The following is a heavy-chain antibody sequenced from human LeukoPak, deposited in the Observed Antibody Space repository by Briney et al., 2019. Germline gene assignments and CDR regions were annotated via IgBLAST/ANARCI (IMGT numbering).Heavy chain of an antibody. J-gene: IGHJ4*02. CDR2: ISSSSSYI. D-gene: IGHD6-19*01. V-gene: IGHV3-21*04. Sequence: PGGSLRLSCAASGFTFSSYSMNWVRQAPGKGLEWVSSISSSSSYIYYADSVKGRFTISRDNAKNSLYLQMNSLRAEDTAVYYCARDGRQWLPPGYWGQGTLVTVSS. CDR1: GFTFSSYS. CDR3: ARDGRQWLPPGY.